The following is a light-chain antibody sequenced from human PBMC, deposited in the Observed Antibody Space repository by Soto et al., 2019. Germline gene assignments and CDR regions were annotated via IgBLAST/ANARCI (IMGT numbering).Light chain of an antibody. Sequence: DIQMTQSPSSLSASVEDRVTITCRASQSISSYFNWYQQKPGKAPKLLIYGASSLQSGVPSRFSGSGSGTDFTLTISSLQPEDFATYFCQQSYTTPRTFGQGTKVEVK. J-gene: IGKJ1*01. CDR1: QSISSY. CDR3: QQSYTTPRT. CDR2: GAS. V-gene: IGKV1-39*01.